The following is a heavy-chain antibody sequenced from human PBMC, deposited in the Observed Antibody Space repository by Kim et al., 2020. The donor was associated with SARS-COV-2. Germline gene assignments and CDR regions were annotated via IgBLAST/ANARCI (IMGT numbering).Heavy chain of an antibody. D-gene: IGHD3-3*01. CDR2: ISHAGDTE. CDR1: GFTFNSYA. CDR3: AKDGQDFWSGYFYYALDV. V-gene: IGHV3-30-3*01. J-gene: IGHJ6*02. Sequence: GGSLRLSCAASGFTFNSYAIHWVRQAPGKGLEWVAMISHAGDTEYYADSVEGRFSLSRDNSNNMVYLQMNSLRPEDTALYYCAKDGQDFWSGYFYYALDVWGQGTTVTVSS.